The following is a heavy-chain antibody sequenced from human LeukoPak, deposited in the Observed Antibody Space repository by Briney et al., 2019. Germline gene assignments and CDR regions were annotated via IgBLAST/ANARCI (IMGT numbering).Heavy chain of an antibody. CDR2: INPNIGGT. V-gene: IGHV1-2*06. CDR3: ARNRGAGGWECGTY. J-gene: IGHJ4*02. CDR1: GYTFTDYY. D-gene: IGHD1-26*01. Sequence: DSVKVSCKASGYTFTDYYMHWVRQAPGQGLEWMGRINPNIGGTNFEQKFQGRVTMTRDTSINTAYMELSRLTPDDTAVYYCARNRGAGGWECGTYWGQGTLLTVSS.